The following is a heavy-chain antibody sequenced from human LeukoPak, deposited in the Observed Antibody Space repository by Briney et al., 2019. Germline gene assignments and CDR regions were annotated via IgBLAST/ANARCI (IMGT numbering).Heavy chain of an antibody. CDR1: GGSISSGNYH. D-gene: IGHD5-24*01. CDR3: ARHPTRRDAYDHLDY. Sequence: SETLSLTCTVSGGSISSGNYHWAWMRQPPGKGPEWIGSMFYSGRTYYNPSFKSRVTMSVDTSKNHFSLKVTSVTAADTAIYYCARHPTRRDAYDHLDYWGQGTLVTVSS. J-gene: IGHJ4*02. V-gene: IGHV4-39*01. CDR2: MFYSGRT.